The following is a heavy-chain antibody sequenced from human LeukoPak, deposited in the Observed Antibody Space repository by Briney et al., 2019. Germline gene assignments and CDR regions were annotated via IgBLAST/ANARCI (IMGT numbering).Heavy chain of an antibody. CDR3: AREPYYYDSSGFWPWYFDL. CDR2: IYYSGST. J-gene: IGHJ2*01. CDR1: GGSISNYY. V-gene: IGHV4-59*01. Sequence: SETLSLTCTVSGGSISNYYWNWIRQPPGKGLEWIGYIYYSGSTNYNPSLKSRVTISVDTSKNQFSLRLSSVTAADTAVYYCAREPYYYDSSGFWPWYFDLWGRGTPVTVSS. D-gene: IGHD3-22*01.